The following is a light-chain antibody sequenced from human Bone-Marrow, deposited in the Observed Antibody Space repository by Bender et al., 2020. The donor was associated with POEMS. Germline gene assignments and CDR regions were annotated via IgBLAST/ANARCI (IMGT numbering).Light chain of an antibody. J-gene: IGLJ2*01. CDR3: QSADSSGTYPVV. CDR1: SSNLGSGYD. CDR2: ANS. Sequence: QSVMTQPPSVSGAPGQRVTITCTGTSSNLGSGYDVHWYQHLPGTAPKLLIYANSDRPSGIPERFSGSNSGTTVTLTVSGVQAEDEADYYCQSADSSGTYPVVFGGGTKLTVL. V-gene: IGLV1-40*01.